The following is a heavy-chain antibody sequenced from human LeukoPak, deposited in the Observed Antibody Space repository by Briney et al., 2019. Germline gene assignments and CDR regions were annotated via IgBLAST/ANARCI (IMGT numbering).Heavy chain of an antibody. CDR1: GFIFDDYA. D-gene: IGHD3-9*01. J-gene: IGHJ4*02. CDR3: AKGLRYFDWLEADFDY. CDR2: ISWNSGSI. Sequence: PGGSLRLSCAASGFIFDDYAMHWVRQAPGKGLEWVSGISWNSGSIGYADSVKGRFTISRDNAKNSLYLQMNSLRAEDMALYYCAKGLRYFDWLEADFDYWGQGTLVTVSS. V-gene: IGHV3-9*03.